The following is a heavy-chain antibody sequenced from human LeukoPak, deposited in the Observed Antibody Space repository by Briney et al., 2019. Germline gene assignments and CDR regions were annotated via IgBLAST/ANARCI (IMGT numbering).Heavy chain of an antibody. Sequence: SETLSLTCTVSGGSISSYYWSWIRQPPGRGLEWIGYIYYSGSTNYNPSLKSRVTISVDTSKNQFSLKLSSVTAADTAVYYCARVREQLGPPEYYFDYWGQGTLVTVSS. CDR1: GGSISSYY. V-gene: IGHV4-59*01. J-gene: IGHJ4*02. CDR3: ARVREQLGPPEYYFDY. D-gene: IGHD6-6*01. CDR2: IYYSGST.